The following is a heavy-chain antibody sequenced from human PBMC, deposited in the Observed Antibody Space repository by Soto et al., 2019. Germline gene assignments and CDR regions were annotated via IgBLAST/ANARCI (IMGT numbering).Heavy chain of an antibody. CDR1: GGTFSNYA. CDR3: ARDLGYCSGGSCRGDDY. Sequence: QVQLVQSGAEVKKPGSSVKVSCKASGGTFSNYAISWVRQAPGQGLEWMGGIIPIFGTANYAQKFQGRVTITVDQSTSTAYMELSSLRSEDTAVYYCARDLGYCSGGSCRGDDYWGQGTLVTVSS. J-gene: IGHJ4*02. CDR2: IIPIFGTA. D-gene: IGHD2-15*01. V-gene: IGHV1-69*12.